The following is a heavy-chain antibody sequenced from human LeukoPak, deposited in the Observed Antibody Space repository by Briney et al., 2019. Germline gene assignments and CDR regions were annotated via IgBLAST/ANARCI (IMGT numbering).Heavy chain of an antibody. J-gene: IGHJ4*02. D-gene: IGHD4-17*01. Sequence: GGSLRLSCAASGFTFDDYTMHWVRRAPGKGLEWVSLISWDGGSTYYADSVKGRFTISRDNSKNSLYLQMNSLRTEDTALYYCAKSKTAVTTGYLDYWGQGTLVTVSS. CDR2: ISWDGGST. CDR1: GFTFDDYT. CDR3: AKSKTAVTTGYLDY. V-gene: IGHV3-43*01.